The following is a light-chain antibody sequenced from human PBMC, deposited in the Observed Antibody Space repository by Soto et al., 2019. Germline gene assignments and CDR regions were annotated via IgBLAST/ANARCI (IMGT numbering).Light chain of an antibody. CDR3: HQDGSSTEWT. CDR2: GAS. V-gene: IGKV3-20*01. J-gene: IGKJ1*01. CDR1: QSVTSSK. Sequence: EIVLTQSPGTLSLPPGERATLSCRASQSVTSSKLAWYQQKPGQAPRLLIYGASFRATGIPDRFIGSGSGTDFTLTISRLEPEDFAVYHWHQDGSSTEWTFGQGTKVESK.